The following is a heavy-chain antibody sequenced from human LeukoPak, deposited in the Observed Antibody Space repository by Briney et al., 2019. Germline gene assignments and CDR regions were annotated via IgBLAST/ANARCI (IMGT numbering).Heavy chain of an antibody. CDR3: ARADRTSWFDY. CDR2: IIGSGVST. CDR1: GFMFSTYA. J-gene: IGHJ4*02. D-gene: IGHD2-2*01. Sequence: GGSLRLSCAASGFMFSTYAMSWVRQAPGKGLEWVSSIIGSGVSTYYADSVKGRFTISRDNAKNSLSLQMNSVRPEDTAVYYCARADRTSWFDYWGQGTLVTVSS. V-gene: IGHV3-23*01.